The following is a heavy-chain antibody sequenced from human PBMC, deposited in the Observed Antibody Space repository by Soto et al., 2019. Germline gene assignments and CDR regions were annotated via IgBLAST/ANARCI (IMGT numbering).Heavy chain of an antibody. CDR3: ARGYTVAVAARAFDI. J-gene: IGHJ3*02. CDR1: GGSFSGYY. Sequence: SETLSLTCAVYGGSFSGYYWSWIRQPPGKGLEWIGEINHSGSTNYNPSLKSRVTISVDTSKNQFSPKLSSVTAADTAVYYCARGYTVAVAARAFDIWGQGTMVTVSS. CDR2: INHSGST. V-gene: IGHV4-34*01. D-gene: IGHD6-19*01.